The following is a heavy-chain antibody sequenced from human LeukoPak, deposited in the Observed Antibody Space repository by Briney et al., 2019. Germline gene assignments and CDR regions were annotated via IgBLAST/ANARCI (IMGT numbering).Heavy chain of an antibody. CDR1: GGSISSSSYH. J-gene: IGHJ4*02. CDR3: ARDPGEQQLVRVKGDY. CDR2: IYYSGST. Sequence: PSETLSLTCTISGGSISSSSYHWGWIRQPPGKGLEWIGSIYYSGSTYYNPSLKSRVTISVDTSKNQFSLKLSSVTAADTAVYYCARDPGEQQLVRVKGDYWGQGTLVTVSS. D-gene: IGHD6-13*01. V-gene: IGHV4-39*07.